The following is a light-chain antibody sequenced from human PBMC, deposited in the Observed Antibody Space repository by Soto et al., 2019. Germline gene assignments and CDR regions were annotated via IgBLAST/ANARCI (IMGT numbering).Light chain of an antibody. CDR2: DAS. J-gene: IGKJ2*01. Sequence: ALQLTQSPSSLSASVGDRVSITCRASQGVSSALAWYQQKPGKAPKLLIYDASKLQSGVPSRFSGSGSGTDFTLTISSLQPEDFATKYCQQFYNSPYTFGQGTKLEIK. CDR3: QQFYNSPYT. CDR1: QGVSSA. V-gene: IGKV1D-13*01.